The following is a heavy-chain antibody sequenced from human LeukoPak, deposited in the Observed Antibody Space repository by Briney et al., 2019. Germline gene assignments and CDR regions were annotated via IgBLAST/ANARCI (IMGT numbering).Heavy chain of an antibody. D-gene: IGHD4-23*01. CDR2: INSDGSST. V-gene: IGHV3-74*01. Sequence: GGSLRLSCAASGFTFSSYWMHWVRQAPGKGLVWVSRINSDGSSTSYADSVKGRFTISRDNAKNTLYLQMNSLRAEDTAVYYCARRAGGYSHPYDYWGQGILVTVSS. J-gene: IGHJ4*02. CDR3: ARRAGGYSHPYDY. CDR1: GFTFSSYW.